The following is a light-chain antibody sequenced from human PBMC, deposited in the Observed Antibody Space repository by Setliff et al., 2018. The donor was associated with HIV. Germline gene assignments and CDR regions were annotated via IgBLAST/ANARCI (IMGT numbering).Light chain of an antibody. V-gene: IGLV2-14*03. J-gene: IGLJ1*01. CDR1: SSDVSTYNF. Sequence: QSALTQPASVSGAPGQSITISCTGTSSDVSTYNFVSWYQQHPGKAPKLMIYDVSYRPSGVSNRFSGSKSGNTASLTISGLQADDEADYYCSSYTSSTPLYVFGNGTKVTVL. CDR3: SSYTSSTPLYV. CDR2: DVS.